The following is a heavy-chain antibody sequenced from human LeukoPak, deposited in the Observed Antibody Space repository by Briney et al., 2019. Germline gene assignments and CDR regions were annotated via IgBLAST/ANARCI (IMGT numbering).Heavy chain of an antibody. V-gene: IGHV3-23*01. D-gene: IGHD6-19*01. J-gene: IGHJ4*02. CDR1: GFTFSTFA. CDR3: AKDLVAGRGNYDY. Sequence: GGSLRLSCAASGFTFSTFAMIWVRQPPGKGLEWVSSIFPSGGEIHYADSVRGRFTISRDNSKNTLYLQMNSLRAEDTAVYYCAKDLVAGRGNYDYWGQGTLVTVSS. CDR2: IFPSGGEI.